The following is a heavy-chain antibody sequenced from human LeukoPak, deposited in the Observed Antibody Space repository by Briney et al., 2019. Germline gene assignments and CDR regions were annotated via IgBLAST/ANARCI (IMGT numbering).Heavy chain of an antibody. V-gene: IGHV1-18*04. Sequence: ASVKVSCKASGYTFTGYYMHWVRQAPGQGLEWMGWISAYNGNTNYAQKLQGRVTMTTDTSTSTAYMELRSLRSDDTAVYYCARDPEYDYVWGSYRKLDYWGQGTLVTVSS. CDR2: ISAYNGNT. CDR1: GYTFTGYY. D-gene: IGHD3-16*02. J-gene: IGHJ4*02. CDR3: ARDPEYDYVWGSYRKLDY.